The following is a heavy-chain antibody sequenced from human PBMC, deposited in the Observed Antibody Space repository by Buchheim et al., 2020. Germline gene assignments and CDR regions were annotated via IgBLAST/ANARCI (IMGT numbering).Heavy chain of an antibody. J-gene: IGHJ4*02. CDR3: THLTPSVPAVK. V-gene: IGHV2-5*02. Sequence: QITLKESGPTLVKLTQTLTLTCTFSGFSLSTSGVGVGWIRQPPGKALEWLALIYWDDDKRYRPSLKSRLTITEDTSKNQVGLTMTNMDPVDTATYYCTHLTPSVPAVKWGQGIL. CDR1: GFSLSTSGVG. D-gene: IGHD1-14*01. CDR2: IYWDDDK.